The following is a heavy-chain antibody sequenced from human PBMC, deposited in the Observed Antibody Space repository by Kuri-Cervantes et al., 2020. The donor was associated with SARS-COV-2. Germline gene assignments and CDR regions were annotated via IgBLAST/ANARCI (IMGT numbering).Heavy chain of an antibody. D-gene: IGHD2/OR15-2a*01. CDR1: GYTFTGYY. CDR3: ARDGQPIHPCNSGVCYYYYYYMDV. V-gene: IGHV1-2*04. Sequence: AAVKVSCRASGYTFTGYYMHWVRQAPGQGLEWMGWINPNSGGTNYAQKFRGWVTMTRDTSISTVYMELTRLRSDDTAVYYCARDGQPIHPCNSGVCYYYYYYMDVWGKGTTVTVSS. J-gene: IGHJ6*03. CDR2: INPNSGGT.